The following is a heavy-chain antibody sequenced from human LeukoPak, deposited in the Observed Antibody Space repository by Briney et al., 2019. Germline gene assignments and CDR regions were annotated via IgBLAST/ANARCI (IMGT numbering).Heavy chain of an antibody. D-gene: IGHD3-22*01. J-gene: IGHJ5*02. Sequence: SVKVSCKASGGTFSSYAISWVRQAPGQGLEWMGGIIPIFGTANYAQKFQGRVTITADESTSTAYMELSSLRSEDTAVYYCAGDQGGYYQMNWFDPWGQGTLVTVSS. V-gene: IGHV1-69*01. CDR1: GGTFSSYA. CDR3: AGDQGGYYQMNWFDP. CDR2: IIPIFGTA.